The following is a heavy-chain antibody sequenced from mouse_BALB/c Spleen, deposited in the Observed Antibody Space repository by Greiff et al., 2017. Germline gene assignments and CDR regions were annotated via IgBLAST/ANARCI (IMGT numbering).Heavy chain of an antibody. CDR2: ISDGGSYT. CDR3: ARDRKNYAMDY. V-gene: IGHV5-4*02. J-gene: IGHJ4*01. CDR1: GFTFSDYY. Sequence: EVKLVESGGGLVKPGGSLKLSCAASGFTFSDYYMYWVRQTPEKRLEWVATISDGGSYTYYPDSVKGRFTISRDNAKNNLYLQMSSLKSEDTAMYYCARDRKNYAMDYWGQGTSVTVSS.